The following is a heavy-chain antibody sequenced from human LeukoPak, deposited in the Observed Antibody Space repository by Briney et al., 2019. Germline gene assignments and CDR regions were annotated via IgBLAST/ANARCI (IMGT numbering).Heavy chain of an antibody. J-gene: IGHJ5*02. CDR2: IYYSGST. CDR3: ARSIATYGPTHNWFGP. CDR1: GGSITSSLSY. D-gene: IGHD6-6*01. V-gene: IGHV4-39*01. Sequence: SPSETLSLTCSVSGGSITSSLSYWGWIRQPPGKGLEWIGSIYYSGSTYYSPSLKSRVTISVDTSKNQFSLKLSSVTAADTAVYYCARSIATYGPTHNWFGPWGQGILVTVSS.